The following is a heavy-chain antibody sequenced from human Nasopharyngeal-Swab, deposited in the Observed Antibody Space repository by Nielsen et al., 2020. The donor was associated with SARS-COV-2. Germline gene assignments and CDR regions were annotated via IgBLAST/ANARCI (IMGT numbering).Heavy chain of an antibody. CDR3: ARGGTYYYDSSGTEFDY. Sequence: GESLKISCAASGFTFSSYAMHWVRQAPGKGLEWVAVISYDGSNKYYADSVKGRFTISRDNSKNTLYLQMNSLRAEDTAVYYCARGGTYYYDSSGTEFDYWGQGTLVTVSS. V-gene: IGHV3-30-3*01. J-gene: IGHJ4*02. D-gene: IGHD3-22*01. CDR2: ISYDGSNK. CDR1: GFTFSSYA.